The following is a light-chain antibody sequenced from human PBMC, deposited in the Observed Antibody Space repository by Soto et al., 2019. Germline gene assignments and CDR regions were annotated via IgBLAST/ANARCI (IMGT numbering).Light chain of an antibody. CDR3: QSYDSSLSGHVV. J-gene: IGLJ2*01. CDR1: SSNIGTYR. Sequence: QSVLTQPPSASGTPGQRVTISCSGSSSNIGTYRVSWYQHFPGTAPRLLIYSDNQRPSGVPDRFSASKSGASASLAISGLQSEDEAVYYCQSYDSSLSGHVVFGGGTKLTVL. V-gene: IGLV1-44*01. CDR2: SDN.